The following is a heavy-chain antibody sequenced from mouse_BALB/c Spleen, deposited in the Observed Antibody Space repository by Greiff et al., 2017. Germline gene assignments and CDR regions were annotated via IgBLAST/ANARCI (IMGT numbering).Heavy chain of an antibody. D-gene: IGHD2-1*01. CDR2: INPSNGGT. Sequence: QVHVKQSGAELVKPGASVKLSCKASGYTFTSYYMYWVKQRPGQGLEWIGEINPSNGGTNFNEKFKSKATLTVDKSSSTAYMQLSSLTSEDSAVYYCTREGDYGNTFAYWGQGTLVTVSA. J-gene: IGHJ3*01. CDR3: TREGDYGNTFAY. CDR1: GYTFTSYY. V-gene: IGHV1S81*02.